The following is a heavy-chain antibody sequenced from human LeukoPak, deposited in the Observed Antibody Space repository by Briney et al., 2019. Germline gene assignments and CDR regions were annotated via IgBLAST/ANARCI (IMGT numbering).Heavy chain of an antibody. CDR1: GYTLTELS. J-gene: IGHJ4*02. V-gene: IGHV1-18*01. CDR3: ARDITVTTLGGLARVTLPSWY. Sequence: GASVKVSCKVSGYTLTELSMHWVRQAPGQGLEWMGWISAYNGNTNYAQKLQGRVTMTTDTSTSTAYMELRSLRSDDTAVYYCARDITVTTLGGLARVTLPSWYWGQGTLVTVSS. CDR2: ISAYNGNT. D-gene: IGHD4-17*01.